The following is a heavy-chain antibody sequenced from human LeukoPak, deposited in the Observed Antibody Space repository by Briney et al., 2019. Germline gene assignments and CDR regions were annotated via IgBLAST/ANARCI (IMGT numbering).Heavy chain of an antibody. Sequence: PSETLSLTCNVSGFSITSGYYWGWIRQPPGKGLEWIGSISHSAPTHFNPSFKSRVTISVDTSKNQFSLKLSSVTAADTAVYYCARYCSSTSCYPDYYYMDVWGKGTTVTVSS. CDR1: GFSITSGYY. CDR3: ARYCSSTSCYPDYYYMDV. V-gene: IGHV4-38-2*02. CDR2: ISHSAPT. D-gene: IGHD2-2*01. J-gene: IGHJ6*03.